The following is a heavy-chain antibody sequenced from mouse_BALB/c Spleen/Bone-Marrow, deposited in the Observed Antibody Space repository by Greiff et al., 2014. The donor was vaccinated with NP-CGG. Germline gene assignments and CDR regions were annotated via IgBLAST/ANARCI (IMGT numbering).Heavy chain of an antibody. J-gene: IGHJ4*01. D-gene: IGHD4-1*01. CDR3: ARFAGTPYTMDY. CDR1: GYSITSYYS. Sequence: VQLQQPGPDLVKPSQSLSLTCTVTGYSITSYYSWHWIRQFPGNKLEWMGYIHYSGTTVYNPCLKSRISITRDTSNNQFFLQLNSVTTEDTATYYCARFAGTPYTMDYWGQGTSVTVSS. CDR2: IHYSGTT. V-gene: IGHV3-1*02.